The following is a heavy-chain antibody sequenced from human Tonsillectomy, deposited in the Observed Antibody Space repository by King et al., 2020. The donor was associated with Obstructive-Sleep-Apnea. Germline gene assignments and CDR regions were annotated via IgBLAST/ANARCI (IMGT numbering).Heavy chain of an antibody. CDR3: ARGGRWFGEFLSPFDY. D-gene: IGHD3-10*01. CDR2: ILYDGNKK. V-gene: IGHV3-30-3*01. Sequence: VQLVESGGGVVQPGRSLRLSCAASGFTLNSFVMHWVRQAPGKGLEWVAVILYDGNKKYYADSVKGRFTISRDNSKNTLYLQMNSLRVEDTALYYCARGGRWFGEFLSPFDYWGQGTLVTVSS. CDR1: GFTLNSFV. J-gene: IGHJ4*02.